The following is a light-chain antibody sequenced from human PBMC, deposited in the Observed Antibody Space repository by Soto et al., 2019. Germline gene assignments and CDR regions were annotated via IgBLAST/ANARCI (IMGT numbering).Light chain of an antibody. V-gene: IGKV2-30*02. CDR2: NVS. CDR1: LSLVHRDGIAY. J-gene: IGKJ1*01. Sequence: DFMSSQYPNTLPVTLGQPAAISCRSNLSLVHRDGIAYFTWFQQRPGRSPRRLIYNVSTRDSGVPARFSGSGSGTDFALKISWLEAEDVAVYYCMQNRHWPRTFGQGTKVDIK. CDR3: MQNRHWPRT.